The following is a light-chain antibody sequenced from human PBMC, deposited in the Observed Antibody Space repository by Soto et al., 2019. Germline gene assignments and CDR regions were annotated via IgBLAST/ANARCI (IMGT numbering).Light chain of an antibody. J-gene: IGKJ1*01. Sequence: EIVIAQSPATLSVSPGERATLSCRASQSVSSNLAWYQQKPGQAPRLLIYGASTRATGVPARFSGSGSGTEFTLTIRSLQSEDFAVYSCLQYHTLWAFGQGTKVDIK. CDR1: QSVSSN. V-gene: IGKV3-15*01. CDR2: GAS. CDR3: LQYHTLWA.